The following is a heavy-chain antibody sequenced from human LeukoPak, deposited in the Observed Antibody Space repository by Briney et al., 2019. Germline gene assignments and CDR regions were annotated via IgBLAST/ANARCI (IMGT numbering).Heavy chain of an antibody. CDR1: GFTASSNY. D-gene: IGHD3-10*01. Sequence: GGSLRLSCAASGFTASSNYMSWVRQAPGKGLEWVSIIYSGGSTYYADSVKGRFTISRDNGKNSLYLQMNSLRDEDTAVYYCVRGDGWFGELLNFDNWGQGTLVTVSS. CDR2: IYSGGST. V-gene: IGHV3-66*01. J-gene: IGHJ4*02. CDR3: VRGDGWFGELLNFDN.